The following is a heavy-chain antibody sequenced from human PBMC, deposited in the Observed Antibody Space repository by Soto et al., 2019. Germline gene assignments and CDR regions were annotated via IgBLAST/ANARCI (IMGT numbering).Heavy chain of an antibody. V-gene: IGHV1-8*01. CDR2: VSPNSGNT. CDR3: ASWAGYSK. D-gene: IGHD3-9*01. CDR1: GYTFSTYD. J-gene: IGHJ4*02. Sequence: QVQLVQSGSEARKPGASVKVSCKASGYTFSTYDINWVRQAPGQGPEWMGRVSPNSGNTGYAQKFQGRLTMTRNTSISTAYMELSSLTSEDTAVYYCASWAGYSKWGQGTLVIVSS.